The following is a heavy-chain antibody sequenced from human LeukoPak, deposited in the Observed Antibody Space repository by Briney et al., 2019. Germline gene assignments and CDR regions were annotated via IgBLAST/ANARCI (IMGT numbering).Heavy chain of an antibody. D-gene: IGHD5-18*01. CDR3: AREGYSYGSHFDY. V-gene: IGHV1-69*05. J-gene: IGHJ4*02. CDR2: IIPIFGTA. CDR1: GGTFSSYA. Sequence: SVMVSCKASGGTFSSYAISWVRQAPGQGLEWMGGIIPIFGTANYAQKFQGRVTMTRDTSTSTVYMELSSLRSEDTAVYYCAREGYSYGSHFDYWGQGTLVTVSS.